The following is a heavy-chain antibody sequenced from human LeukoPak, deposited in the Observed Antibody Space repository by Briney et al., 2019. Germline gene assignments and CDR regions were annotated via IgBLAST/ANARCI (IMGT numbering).Heavy chain of an antibody. Sequence: GGSLRLSCAASGFTFSSYWMYWVRQAPGKGLVWVSRINGDGSSTSYADSVKGRFTISRDNAKNTLYLQMNSLRAEDTAVYYCARAGYCTNGVCYSSNYYMDVWGKGTTVTVSS. CDR1: GFTFSSYW. CDR3: ARAGYCTNGVCYSSNYYMDV. J-gene: IGHJ6*03. V-gene: IGHV3-74*01. D-gene: IGHD2-8*01. CDR2: INGDGSST.